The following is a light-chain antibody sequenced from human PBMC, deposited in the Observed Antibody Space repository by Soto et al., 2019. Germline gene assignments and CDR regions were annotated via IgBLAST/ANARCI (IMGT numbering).Light chain of an antibody. CDR3: QQYGSSQYT. J-gene: IGKJ2*01. CDR1: QSVSSSY. Sequence: EIVLTQSPGTLSLSPGERATLSCRASQSVSSSYLAWYQQKPGQAPRLLIYGASSRATGIPDRFSGSGSGTDVTLTISRLEPEDFALYYCQQYGSSQYTFGQGTKLEIK. V-gene: IGKV3-20*01. CDR2: GAS.